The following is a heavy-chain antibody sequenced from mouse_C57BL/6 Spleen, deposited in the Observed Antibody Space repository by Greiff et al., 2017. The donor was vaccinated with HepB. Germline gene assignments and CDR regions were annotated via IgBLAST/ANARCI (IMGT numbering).Heavy chain of an antibody. CDR2: IDPSDSYT. CDR1: GYTFTSYW. V-gene: IGHV1-69*01. CDR3: ASADSSGYSWFAY. D-gene: IGHD3-2*02. J-gene: IGHJ3*01. Sequence: VQLQQPGAELVMPGASVKLSCKASGYTFTSYWMHWVKQRPGQGLEWIGEIDPSDSYTNYNQKFKGKSTLTVDKSSSTAYMQLSSLTSEDSAVYYCASADSSGYSWFAYWGQGTLVTVSA.